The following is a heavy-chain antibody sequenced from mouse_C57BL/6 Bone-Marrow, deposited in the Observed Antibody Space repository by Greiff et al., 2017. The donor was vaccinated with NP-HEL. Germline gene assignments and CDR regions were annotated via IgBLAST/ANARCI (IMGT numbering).Heavy chain of an antibody. D-gene: IGHD1-1*01. CDR3: TRALYYYGSSYWYFDV. V-gene: IGHV1-5*01. J-gene: IGHJ1*03. CDR1: GYTFTSYW. Sequence: VQPQQSGTVLARPGASVKMSCKTSGYTFTSYWMHWVKQRPGQGLEWIGAIYPGNSDTSYNQKFKGKAKLTAVTSASTAYMELSSLTNEDSAVYYCTRALYYYGSSYWYFDVWGTGTTVTVSS. CDR2: IYPGNSDT.